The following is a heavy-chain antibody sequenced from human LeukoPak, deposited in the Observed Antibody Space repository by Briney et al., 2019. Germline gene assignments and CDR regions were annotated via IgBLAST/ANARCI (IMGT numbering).Heavy chain of an antibody. Sequence: GGSLRLSCAASGFSFSNYAMTWVRQAPGRGLEWVSAITGGGDYGYYADSVKGRFTISRDNSKNTLFLQMDSLRAEDTAVYYCAKRPLAGSGDHYLTMDVWGQGTTVTVSS. CDR3: AKRPLAGSGDHYLTMDV. D-gene: IGHD3-10*01. CDR1: GFSFSNYA. CDR2: ITGGGDYG. V-gene: IGHV3-23*01. J-gene: IGHJ6*02.